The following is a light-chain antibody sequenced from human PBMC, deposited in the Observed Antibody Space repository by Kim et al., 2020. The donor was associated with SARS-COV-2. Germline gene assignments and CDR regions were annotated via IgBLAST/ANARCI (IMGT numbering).Light chain of an antibody. CDR3: QSYDSSLSGYV. J-gene: IGLJ1*01. CDR1: SSNIGAGYD. CDR2: GNS. V-gene: IGLV1-40*01. Sequence: RVNITCSGSSSNIGAGYDVHWYQQLPGTAPKLLIYGNSKRPSGVPDRFSGSKSGTSASLAITGLQAEDEADYYCQSYDSSLSGYVFGTGTKVTVL.